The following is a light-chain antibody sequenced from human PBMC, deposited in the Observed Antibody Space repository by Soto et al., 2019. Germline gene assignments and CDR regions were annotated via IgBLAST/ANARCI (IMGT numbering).Light chain of an antibody. CDR2: DVS. Sequence: QSVLTQPASVSGFPGQSITISCTGTSSDVGGYNYVSWYQQHPGKAPKLMIYDVSNRPSGVSNRFSGSKSVNTASLTISGLQAEDEADYYCSSYTSSSTLVFGTGTKLTVL. J-gene: IGLJ1*01. V-gene: IGLV2-14*01. CDR3: SSYTSSSTLV. CDR1: SSDVGGYNY.